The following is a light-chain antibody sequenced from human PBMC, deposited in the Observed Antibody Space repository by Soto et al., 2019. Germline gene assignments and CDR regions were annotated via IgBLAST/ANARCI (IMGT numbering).Light chain of an antibody. CDR1: SSDVGNYNL. CDR3: CSFALRSTLI. J-gene: IGLJ2*01. CDR2: EGG. Sequence: QSALTQPASVSGSPGQSITISCTGTSSDVGNYNLVSWYQQYPGKAPKLMIYEGGKRPSGVSNRFSGSKSGNTAPLTISGLQAEDEADYYCCSFALRSTLIFVGGTKVTVL. V-gene: IGLV2-23*01.